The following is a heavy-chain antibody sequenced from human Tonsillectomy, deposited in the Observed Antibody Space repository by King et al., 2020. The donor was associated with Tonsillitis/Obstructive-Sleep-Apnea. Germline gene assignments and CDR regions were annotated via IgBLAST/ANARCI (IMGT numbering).Heavy chain of an antibody. CDR1: GGSINSHY. D-gene: IGHD3-10*01. CDR2: IYNNGNI. Sequence: QLQESGPGLVKPSETLSLTCTVSGGSINSHYWSWLRQPPGKGLEWLGHIYNNGNINFNPSLGSRVTISQDTSSNQVSLRLTSVTAEDTAVYYCAKHLGYSDSGSQYFDAVEVWGEGTLVTVAS. CDR3: AKHLGYSDSGSQYFDAVEV. V-gene: IGHV4-59*08. J-gene: IGHJ3*01.